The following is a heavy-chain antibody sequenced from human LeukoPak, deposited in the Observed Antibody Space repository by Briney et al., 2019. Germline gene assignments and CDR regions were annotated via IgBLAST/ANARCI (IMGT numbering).Heavy chain of an antibody. J-gene: IGHJ4*02. CDR3: ARDHERRVYTSGTPYYFDT. CDR1: GVTFNEYA. V-gene: IGHV3-23*01. Sequence: GGSLRLSCVVSGVTFNEYAMSWVRQAPGKGLEWISGISGSGDRTDQADSVKGRFTISRDNSENTLYLQMDSLRAEDTAIYYCARDHERRVYTSGTPYYFDTGARELWSPSPQ. CDR2: ISGSGDRT. D-gene: IGHD2-15*01.